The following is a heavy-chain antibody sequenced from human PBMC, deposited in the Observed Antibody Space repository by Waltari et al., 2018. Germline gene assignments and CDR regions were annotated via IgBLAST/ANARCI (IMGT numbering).Heavy chain of an antibody. D-gene: IGHD3-22*01. J-gene: IGHJ3*02. CDR3: ARDQWFAFDI. V-gene: IGHV3-7*01. CDR1: GFTLSSYW. CDR2: IKKDGSEE. Sequence: EVQLVESGGGLVQPGGSRGLSCAASGFTLSSYWMSWVRQAPGKGPEWVANIKKDGSEEYYVDSVRGRFTISRDNAKNSLYLQMNSLRPEDTAVYYCARDQWFAFDIWGQGTMVTVSS.